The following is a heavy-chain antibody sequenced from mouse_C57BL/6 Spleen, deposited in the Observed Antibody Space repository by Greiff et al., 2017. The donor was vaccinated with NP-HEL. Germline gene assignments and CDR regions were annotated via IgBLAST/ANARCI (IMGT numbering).Heavy chain of an antibody. V-gene: IGHV1-26*01. J-gene: IGHJ4*01. Sequence: VHVKQSGPELVKPGASVKISCKASGYTFTDYYMNWVKQSHGKSLEWIGDINPNNGGTSYNQKFKGKATLTVDKSSSTAYMELRSLTSEDSAVYYCASLNYYGSNGNYYAMDYWGQGTSVTVSS. D-gene: IGHD1-1*01. CDR3: ASLNYYGSNGNYYAMDY. CDR1: GYTFTDYY. CDR2: INPNNGGT.